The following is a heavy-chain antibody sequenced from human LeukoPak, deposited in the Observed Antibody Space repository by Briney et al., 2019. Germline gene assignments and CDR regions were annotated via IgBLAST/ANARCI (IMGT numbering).Heavy chain of an antibody. CDR2: ISYDGSNK. CDR3: AKDGYYYGSRKLFDFDY. V-gene: IGHV3-30*18. Sequence: GRSLRLSCAASGFTFSSYGMHWVRQAPGKGLDWVAVISYDGSNKYYADSVKGRFTISRDNSKNTLYLQMNSLRAEDTAVYYCAKDGYYYGSRKLFDFDYWGQGTLVTVSS. J-gene: IGHJ4*02. D-gene: IGHD3-10*01. CDR1: GFTFSSYG.